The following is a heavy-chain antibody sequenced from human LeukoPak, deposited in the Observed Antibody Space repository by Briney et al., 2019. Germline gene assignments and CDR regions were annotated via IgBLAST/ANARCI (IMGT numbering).Heavy chain of an antibody. CDR2: IYPGDSDT. CDR1: GFSFPTYW. D-gene: IGHD2-21*01. Sequence: GESLKISCKTSGFSFPTYWIGWVRQTPGKGLEWMGIIYPGDSDTRYSPSFQGQVTISVDKSITTAYLQWNSLKASDTAMYYCAISLIRPAFDYWGQGTLVTVSS. J-gene: IGHJ4*02. V-gene: IGHV5-51*01. CDR3: AISLIRPAFDY.